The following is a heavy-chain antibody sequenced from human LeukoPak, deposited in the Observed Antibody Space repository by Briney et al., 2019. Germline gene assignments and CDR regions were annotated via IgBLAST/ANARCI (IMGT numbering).Heavy chain of an antibody. CDR1: GFTFSSYA. J-gene: IGHJ3*02. D-gene: IGHD2-2*01. CDR2: ISGSGGST. Sequence: TGGSLRLSCAASGFTFSSYAMSWVRQAPGKGLEWVSAISGSGGSTYYADSVKGRFTISRDNSKNTLYLQMNSLRAEDTAVYYCAKVGVVVPDFGVGSFDIWGQGTMVTVSS. CDR3: AKVGVVVPDFGVGSFDI. V-gene: IGHV3-23*01.